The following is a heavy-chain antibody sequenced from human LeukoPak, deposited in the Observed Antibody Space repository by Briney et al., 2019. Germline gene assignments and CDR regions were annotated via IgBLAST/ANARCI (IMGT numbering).Heavy chain of an antibody. CDR3: AAGPAGNGHLSSY. CDR2: INGDGNNV. J-gene: IGHJ4*02. CDR1: GLTFSSYW. Sequence: GGSLRLSCAASGLTFSSYWMHWVRQVPGKGLLWVSRINGDGNNVNYADSVKGRFTISRDNAKNTLHLQMNSLRAEDTAVYYCAAGPAGNGHLSSYWGQGTRVTVSS. V-gene: IGHV3-74*01. D-gene: IGHD1-1*01.